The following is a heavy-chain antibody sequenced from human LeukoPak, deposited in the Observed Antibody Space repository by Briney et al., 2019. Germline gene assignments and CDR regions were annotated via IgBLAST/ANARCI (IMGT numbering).Heavy chain of an antibody. CDR2: INPSSGGA. CDR3: ARGLNLFDGDVP. V-gene: IGHV1-2*02. J-gene: IGHJ5*02. Sequence: GASVKVSCKASGYTFTGYFLHWVRQAPGQGLEWMGWINPSSGGANYAQKFQGRVTMTWDTSISTAYMELSRLRSDDTAVYYCARGLNLFDGDVPWGQGTLVTVSS. CDR1: GYTFTGYF. D-gene: IGHD2-21*01.